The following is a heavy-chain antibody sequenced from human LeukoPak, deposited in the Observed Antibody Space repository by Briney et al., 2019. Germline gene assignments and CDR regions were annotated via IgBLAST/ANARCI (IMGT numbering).Heavy chain of an antibody. CDR1: GFTFNNYP. D-gene: IGHD2-2*01. Sequence: PGGSLRLSCAASGFTFNNYPMTWVRQPPGKGLEWVSGISDSGGVTYYADSVKGRFAVSRDNSKNTLYLQMSSLRAEDTAVYYCAKRSKLPCSSTSCPLDYWGQGTLVTVSS. J-gene: IGHJ4*02. CDR2: ISDSGGVT. CDR3: AKRSKLPCSSTSCPLDY. V-gene: IGHV3-23*01.